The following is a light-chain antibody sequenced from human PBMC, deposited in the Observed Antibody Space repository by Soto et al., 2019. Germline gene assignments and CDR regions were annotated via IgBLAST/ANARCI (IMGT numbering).Light chain of an antibody. CDR1: SSNIGGGYD. V-gene: IGLV1-40*01. J-gene: IGLJ1*01. CDR2: GKN. Sequence: QSVLTQPPSVSEAPGQRVTISCTGSSSNIGGGYDVHWFQQLPGTAPKLLFYGKNNRPAGVPDRSSGSTSGTSASLAITGLQTEDEAIYYCQSYNASVSGYVFGNGTKVTVL. CDR3: QSYNASVSGYV.